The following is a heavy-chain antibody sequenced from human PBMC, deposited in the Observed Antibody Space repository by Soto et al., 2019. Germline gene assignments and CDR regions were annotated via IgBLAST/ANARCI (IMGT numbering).Heavy chain of an antibody. V-gene: IGHV5-51*01. D-gene: IGHD1-26*01. CDR1: GYRFTSYW. CDR2: IYPGDSDT. J-gene: IGHJ5*02. Sequence: PGESLKISCKSSGYRFTSYWIGWVRQMPGRGLEWMGVIYPGDSDTRYSPSFQGQVTISADKSISTAYLQWSSLKASDSAIYYCVRGDTRDWFDPWGQGTLVTVSS. CDR3: VRGDTRDWFDP.